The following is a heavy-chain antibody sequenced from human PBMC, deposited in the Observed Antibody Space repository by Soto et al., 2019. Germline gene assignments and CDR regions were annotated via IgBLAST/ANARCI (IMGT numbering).Heavy chain of an antibody. D-gene: IGHD6-13*01. V-gene: IGHV4-31*03. CDR2: IYYSGST. CDR1: GGSISSGGYY. CDR3: ARVRDSSSWQPPDY. J-gene: IGHJ4*02. Sequence: SETLSLTCTVSGGSISSGGYYWSWIRQHPGKGLEWIGYIYYSGSTYYNPSLKSRVTISVDTSKNQFSLKLSSVTAADTAVYYCARVRDSSSWQPPDYWGQGTLVTVSS.